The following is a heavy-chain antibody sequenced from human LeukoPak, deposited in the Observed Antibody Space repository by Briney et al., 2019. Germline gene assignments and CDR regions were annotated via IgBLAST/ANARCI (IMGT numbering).Heavy chain of an antibody. D-gene: IGHD6-19*01. CDR1: GYTFTSYT. CDR2: INTNTGNP. V-gene: IGHV7-4-1*02. J-gene: IGHJ3*02. Sequence: GASVKVSCKASGYTFTSYTINWVRQAPGQGLEWMGWINTNTGNPTYAQGFRGRFVFSLDTSVSTAYLQISSLKAEDTAVYYCARLVDAVAGMGQWSNDAFDIWGQGTMVTVSS. CDR3: ARLVDAVAGMGQWSNDAFDI.